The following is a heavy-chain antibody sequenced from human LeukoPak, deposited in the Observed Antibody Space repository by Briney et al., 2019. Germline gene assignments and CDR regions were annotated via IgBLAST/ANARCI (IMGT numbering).Heavy chain of an antibody. D-gene: IGHD1-1*01. CDR2: INHSGST. J-gene: IGHJ4*02. CDR1: GGSFSGYY. Sequence: SETLSLTCAVYGGSFSGYYWSWIRQPPGKGLEWIGEINHSGSTNYNPSLKSRLTMSVDTSKNQFSLKLSSVTAADTAMYYCARVTEWNDFDYWGQGTLVTVSS. CDR3: ARVTEWNDFDY. V-gene: IGHV4-34*01.